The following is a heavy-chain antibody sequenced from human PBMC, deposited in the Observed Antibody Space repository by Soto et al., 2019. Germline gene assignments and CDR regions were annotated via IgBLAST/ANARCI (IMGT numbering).Heavy chain of an antibody. CDR3: ARDAPAYYYDSSGYPSGYGMDV. Sequence: PSETLSLTCTVSGGSISSGGYYWSWIRQHPGKGLEWIGYIYYSGSTYYNPSLKSRVTISVDTSKNQFSLKLSSVTAADTAVYYCARDAPAYYYDSSGYPSGYGMDVWGQGTTVTVSS. V-gene: IGHV4-31*03. D-gene: IGHD3-22*01. J-gene: IGHJ6*02. CDR2: IYYSGST. CDR1: GGSISSGGYY.